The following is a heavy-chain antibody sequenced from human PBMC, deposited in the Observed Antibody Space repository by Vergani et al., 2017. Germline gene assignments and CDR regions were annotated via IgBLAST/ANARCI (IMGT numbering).Heavy chain of an antibody. D-gene: IGHD2-15*01. J-gene: IGHJ4*02. CDR2: INPNSGGT. V-gene: IGHV1-2*02. CDR3: ARVGTCSSRDYFDY. CDR1: GYTFTDYF. Sequence: QVQLVQSGAEVKKPGASVKVSCTASGYTFTDYFMHWVRQPPGQGLEWMGWINPNSGGTNYAQKFQGRVTMTRDTSISTAYMELSNLRSDDTAVYYCARVGTCSSRDYFDYWGQGTLVTVSS.